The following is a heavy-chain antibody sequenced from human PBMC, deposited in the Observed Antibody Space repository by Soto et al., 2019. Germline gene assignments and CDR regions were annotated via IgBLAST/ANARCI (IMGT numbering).Heavy chain of an antibody. Sequence: QVQLVQSGAEVKKPGSSVKVSCKASGGTFSSYTISWVRQATGQGLEWLGRIIRTPGIANYAKKFQARVTITAYKSTSAAYMELSSLRAEDTAVYYCASEEGKTTSSWGQGTLVTVSS. D-gene: IGHD1-7*01. CDR1: GGTFSSYT. J-gene: IGHJ4*02. V-gene: IGHV1-69*02. CDR3: ASEEGKTTSS. CDR2: IIRTPGIA.